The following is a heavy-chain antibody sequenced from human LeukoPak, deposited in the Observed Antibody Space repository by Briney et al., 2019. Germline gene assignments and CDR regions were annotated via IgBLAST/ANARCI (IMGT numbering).Heavy chain of an antibody. Sequence: GGALRLSCSASGFTLSSYWKSWGRQAPGEGVGVVANIKKRGSEKYYVDSVKGRFTISRDNAKNSLYLQMNSLRAEDTAVYYCARVPVYYYDSSGYYLDYYFDYWGQGTLVTVSS. D-gene: IGHD3-22*01. J-gene: IGHJ4*02. CDR2: IKKRGSEK. CDR1: GFTLSSYW. CDR3: ARVPVYYYDSSGYYLDYYFDY. V-gene: IGHV3-7*04.